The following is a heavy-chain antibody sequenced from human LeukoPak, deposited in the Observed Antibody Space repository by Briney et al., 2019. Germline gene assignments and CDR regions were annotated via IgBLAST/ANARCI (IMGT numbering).Heavy chain of an antibody. J-gene: IGHJ4*02. CDR1: GFSFSYYG. V-gene: IGHV3-30*18. D-gene: IGHD1-26*01. CDR3: AKDMRPYSGDRSFLFDQ. CDR2: ISYDGSDK. Sequence: PGGSLRLSCAASGFSFSYYGIHWVRQAPGKGLEWVALISYDGSDKYFADSVKGRFSISRDNSQNTLYLQMNSLRAEDTAIYYCAKDMRPYSGDRSFLFDQWGQGTLVIVSS.